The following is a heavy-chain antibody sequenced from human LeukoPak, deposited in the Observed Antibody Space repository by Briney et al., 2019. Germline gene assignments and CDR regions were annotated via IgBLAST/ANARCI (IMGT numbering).Heavy chain of an antibody. CDR1: GFTFSSYW. D-gene: IGHD2-15*01. Sequence: GGSLRLSCAASGFTFSSYWMSWVRQAPGKGLEWVANIKQDGSEKDYVESVKGRFTISRDNAKNSLYLQMNNLRADDTALYYCAREDYSAFDFWGQGTMVTVSS. CDR2: IKQDGSEK. V-gene: IGHV3-7*01. J-gene: IGHJ3*01. CDR3: AREDYSAFDF.